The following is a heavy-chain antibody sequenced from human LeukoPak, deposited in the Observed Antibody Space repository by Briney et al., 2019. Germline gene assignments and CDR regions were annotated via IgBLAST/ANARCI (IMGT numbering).Heavy chain of an antibody. Sequence: GGSLRLSCAASKFNFAMNWVRQTADNRLEWVSAISGIGDATFYTDSVKGRFTISRDNSKNTVYLLMKRLRSEDTAVYYCAKDDAWGRYNHWGQGTLVTVSS. CDR2: ISGIGDAT. V-gene: IGHV3-23*01. D-gene: IGHD3-16*01. J-gene: IGHJ1*01. CDR3: AKDDAWGRYNH. CDR1: KFNFA.